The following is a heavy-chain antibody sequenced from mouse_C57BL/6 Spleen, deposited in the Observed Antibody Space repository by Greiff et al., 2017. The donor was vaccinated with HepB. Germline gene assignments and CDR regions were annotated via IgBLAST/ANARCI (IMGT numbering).Heavy chain of an antibody. J-gene: IGHJ4*01. V-gene: IGHV3-6*01. CDR1: GYSITSGYY. CDR2: ISYDGSN. D-gene: IGHD2-10*02. Sequence: EVKLMESGPGLVKPSQSLSLTCSVTGYSITSGYYWNWIRQFPGNKLEWMGYISYDGSNNYNPSLKNRISITRDTSKNKFFLKLNSVTTEDTATYYCAREDLDYCMDYWGQGTSVTVSS. CDR3: AREDLDYCMDY.